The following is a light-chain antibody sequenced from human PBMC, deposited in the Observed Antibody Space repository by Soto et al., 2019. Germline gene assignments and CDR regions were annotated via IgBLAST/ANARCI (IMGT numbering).Light chain of an antibody. CDR2: DVS. J-gene: IGLJ1*01. CDR3: SSYTSSSTYV. CDR1: SSDVGGYNY. V-gene: IGLV2-14*01. Sequence: QSVLTQPASVSGSPGQSITISCTGTSSDVGGYNYVSWYQQHPGKAPKLMIYDVSSRPSGVSDRFSGSKSGNTASLTISGLQAEDEADYYCSSYTSSSTYVFGTGTKLTVL.